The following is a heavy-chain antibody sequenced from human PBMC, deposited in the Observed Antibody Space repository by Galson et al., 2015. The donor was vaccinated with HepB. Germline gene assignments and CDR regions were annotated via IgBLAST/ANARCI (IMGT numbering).Heavy chain of an antibody. D-gene: IGHD3-3*01. CDR2: ITGPGGGT. V-gene: IGHV3-23*01. CDR1: GFTFSRYA. CDR3: ATARDDFWSGYWFDS. Sequence: FLRLSCAASGFTFSRYAMNWVRQAPGRGLEWISSITGPGGGTHSADSVKGRFTISRDNSRNTLFLHIDSLRAEDTAVYYCATARDDFWSGYWFDSWGQGTLVTVSS. J-gene: IGHJ5*01.